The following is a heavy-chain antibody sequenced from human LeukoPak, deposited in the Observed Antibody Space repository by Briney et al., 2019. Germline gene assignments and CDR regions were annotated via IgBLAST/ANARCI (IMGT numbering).Heavy chain of an antibody. Sequence: GGSLRLSCAASNFTFSNYWMSWVRQAPGKGLEWVANIKQDGSEKDFVDSVKGRFTISRDNAKNSLSLQMTRLRAADTDVYFCASCSYFYGMGVWGQGTTVTVSS. CDR1: NFTFSNYW. V-gene: IGHV3-7*01. CDR2: IKQDGSEK. CDR3: ASCSYFYGMGV. D-gene: IGHD2-15*01. J-gene: IGHJ6*02.